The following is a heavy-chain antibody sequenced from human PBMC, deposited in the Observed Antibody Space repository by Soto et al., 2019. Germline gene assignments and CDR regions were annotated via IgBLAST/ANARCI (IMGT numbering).Heavy chain of an antibody. J-gene: IGHJ4*02. CDR3: AKDYGGKDGDY. Sequence: QVQLVQSGAEVKKPGSSVKVSCKASGGTFSSYTISWGRQAPGQGLEWMGRIIPILGIANYAPKFQGRVTITADKSTSTAYRELSSLRSEDTAVYYCAKDYGGKDGDYWGQGTLVTVSS. V-gene: IGHV1-69*08. CDR2: IIPILGIA. D-gene: IGHD4-17*01. CDR1: GGTFSSYT.